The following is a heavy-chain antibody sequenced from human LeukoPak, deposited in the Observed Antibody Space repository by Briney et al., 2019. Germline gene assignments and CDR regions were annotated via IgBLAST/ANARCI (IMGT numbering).Heavy chain of an antibody. D-gene: IGHD3-22*01. V-gene: IGHV3-9*01. J-gene: IGHJ4*02. Sequence: GRSLRLSCAASGFTFDDYAMHWVRQAPGEGLEWVSGISWNSGSIGYADSVKGRFTISRDNAKNSLYLQMNSLRAEDTALYYCAKDIYYDSSGSTDYWGQGTLVTVSS. CDR1: GFTFDDYA. CDR3: AKDIYYDSSGSTDY. CDR2: ISWNSGSI.